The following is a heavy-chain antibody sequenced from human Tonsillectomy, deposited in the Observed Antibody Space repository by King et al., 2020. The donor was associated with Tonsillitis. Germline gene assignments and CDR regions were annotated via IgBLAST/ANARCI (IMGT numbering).Heavy chain of an antibody. CDR1: GFTFSSYS. CDR2: ISSSSSYI. V-gene: IGHV3-21*01. D-gene: IGHD4-17*01. J-gene: IGHJ5*02. Sequence: VQLVESGGGLVKPGGSLRLSCAASGFTFSSYSMNWVRQAPGKGLEWVSSISSSSSYIYFADSLKGRFTISRDNPKNSLYLQMNSLKAEDTAVYYCARDDYGVLFDPWGQGTLVTVSS. CDR3: ARDDYGVLFDP.